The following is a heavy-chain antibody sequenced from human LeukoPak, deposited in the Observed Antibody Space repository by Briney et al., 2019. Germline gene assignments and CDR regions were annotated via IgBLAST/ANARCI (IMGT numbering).Heavy chain of an antibody. V-gene: IGHV1-2*02. CDR2: INPNSGGT. D-gene: IGHD1-26*01. CDR1: GYTFTVYY. CDR3: AREPLVGATNFDY. J-gene: IGHJ4*02. Sequence: GASGKVSCKASGYTFTVYYMHWGGRPPGQGLGGMGWINPNSGGTNYAQKFQGRVTMTRDTSISTAYMELSRLRSDDTAVYYCAREPLVGATNFDYWGQGTLVTVSS.